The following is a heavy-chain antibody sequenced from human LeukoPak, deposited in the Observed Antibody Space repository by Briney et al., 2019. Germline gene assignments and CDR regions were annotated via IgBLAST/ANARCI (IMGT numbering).Heavy chain of an antibody. CDR3: ASGIAIFGAPFDY. J-gene: IGHJ4*02. V-gene: IGHV3-23*01. D-gene: IGHD3-3*01. Sequence: GGSLRLSCAASGFTFSSYAMSWVRQAPGKGVRWVSIIRGGAGSTYYADSVKGWFTISRDNSKNTLYLQMNSLRAEDTALYYCASGIAIFGAPFDYWGQGTLVTVSS. CDR2: IRGGAGST. CDR1: GFTFSSYA.